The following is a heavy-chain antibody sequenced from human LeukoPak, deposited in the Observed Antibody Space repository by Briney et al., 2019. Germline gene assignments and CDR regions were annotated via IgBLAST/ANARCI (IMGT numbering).Heavy chain of an antibody. Sequence: ASVKVSCKASGYTFTSYYMHWVRQAPGQGLEWMGIINPSGGSTSYAQKFQGRVTMTTDTSTSTAYMELRSLRSDDTAVYYCARGSYYYDSSGYYWGQGTLVTVSS. CDR1: GYTFTSYY. D-gene: IGHD3-22*01. CDR2: INPSGGST. J-gene: IGHJ4*02. V-gene: IGHV1-46*01. CDR3: ARGSYYYDSSGYY.